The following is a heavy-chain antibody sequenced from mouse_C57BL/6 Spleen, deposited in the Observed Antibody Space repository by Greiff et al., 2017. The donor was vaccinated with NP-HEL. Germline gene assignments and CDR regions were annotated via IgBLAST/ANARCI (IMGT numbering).Heavy chain of an antibody. CDR3: TRGAFSTTVVAPYAMDY. Sequence: EVQLVESGEGLVKPGGSLKLSCAASGFTFSSYAMSWVRQTPEKRLEWVAYISSGGDYIYYADTVKGRFTISRDNARNTLYLQLSSLKSEDTAMYYCTRGAFSTTVVAPYAMDYWGQGTSVTVSS. J-gene: IGHJ4*01. V-gene: IGHV5-9-1*02. CDR1: GFTFSSYA. CDR2: ISSGGDYI. D-gene: IGHD1-1*01.